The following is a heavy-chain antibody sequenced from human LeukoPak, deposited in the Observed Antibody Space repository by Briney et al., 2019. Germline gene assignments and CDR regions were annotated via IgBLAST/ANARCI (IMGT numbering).Heavy chain of an antibody. CDR2: IKQDGSEK. CDR1: GFTFSSYW. CDR3: ARDYYYYDSSGDFGY. J-gene: IGHJ4*02. V-gene: IGHV3-7*01. D-gene: IGHD3-22*01. Sequence: GGSLRLSCAASGFTFSSYWMSWVRQAPGKGLEWVANIKQDGSEKYYVDSVKGRFTISRDNAKNSLYLQMNSLRAEDTAVYYCARDYYYYDSSGDFGYWGQGTLVTVSS.